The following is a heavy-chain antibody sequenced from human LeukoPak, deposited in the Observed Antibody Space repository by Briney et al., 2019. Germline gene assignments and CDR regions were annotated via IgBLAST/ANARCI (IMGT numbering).Heavy chain of an antibody. Sequence: GGSLRLSCAASGFTFDDYAMHWVRQAPGKGLEWVSLISWDGGSTYYADSVKGRFTISRDNSKNSLYLQMNSLRAEDTALYYCAKDRGNYYYYYYMDVWGKGTTVTVSS. D-gene: IGHD4-23*01. CDR1: GFTFDDYA. CDR3: AKDRGNYYYYYYMDV. V-gene: IGHV3-43D*03. J-gene: IGHJ6*03. CDR2: ISWDGGST.